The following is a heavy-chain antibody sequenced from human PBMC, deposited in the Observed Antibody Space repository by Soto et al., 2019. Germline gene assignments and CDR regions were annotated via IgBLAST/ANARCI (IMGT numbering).Heavy chain of an antibody. CDR1: GFSLSTSGVG. V-gene: IGHV2-5*01. J-gene: IGHJ6*02. CDR2: IDSNDYK. D-gene: IGHD3-10*01. CDR3: THIKGSGLYGMEV. Sequence: SGPTLVNPTQTLTLTCTFSGFSLSTSGVGVGWVRQPPGKALEWIASIDSNDYKRFSTSLXSRFTITQDPSKNQVVLTMTNMDPVDTATYYCTHIKGSGLYGMEVWAQGTTVPVSS.